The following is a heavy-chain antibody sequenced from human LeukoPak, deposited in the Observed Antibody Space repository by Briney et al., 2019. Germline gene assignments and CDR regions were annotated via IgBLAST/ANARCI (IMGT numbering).Heavy chain of an antibody. Sequence: SETLSLTCAVSGYSISSGYYWGWIRQPPGKGLEWIGSVYHSGSTYYNPSLKSRVTMSVDTSKNQFSLKLSSVTAADTAVYYSARHQWELGAFDIWGQGTMVTVFS. V-gene: IGHV4-38-2*01. CDR3: ARHQWELGAFDI. CDR2: VYHSGST. J-gene: IGHJ3*02. D-gene: IGHD1-26*01. CDR1: GYSISSGYY.